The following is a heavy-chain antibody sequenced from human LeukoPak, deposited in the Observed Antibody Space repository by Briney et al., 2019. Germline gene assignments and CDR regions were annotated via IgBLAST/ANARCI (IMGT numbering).Heavy chain of an antibody. D-gene: IGHD2-2*01. V-gene: IGHV3-21*01. J-gene: IGHJ4*02. CDR3: ARGDIVVVPAATDY. Sequence: GGSLRLSCAASGFTFSSYSMNWVRQAPGKGLEWVSSISSISSYIYHADSVKGRFTISRDNTKNSLYLQMNSLRVEDTAVYYCARGDIVVVPAATDYWGQGALVTVSS. CDR1: GFTFSSYS. CDR2: ISSISSYI.